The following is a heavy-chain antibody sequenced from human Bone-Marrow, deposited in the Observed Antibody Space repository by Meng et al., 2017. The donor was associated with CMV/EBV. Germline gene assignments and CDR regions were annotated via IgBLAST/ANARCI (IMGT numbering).Heavy chain of an antibody. J-gene: IGHJ5*02. Sequence: ASVKVYCKASGYTFTGYYMHWVRQAPGQGLEWMGWINPNSGGTNYAQKFQGRVTMTRDTSISTAYMELSRLRSDDTAVYYCAREGSGYGGWFDPWGQGTLVTVSS. CDR2: INPNSGGT. CDR1: GYTFTGYY. D-gene: IGHD5-12*01. V-gene: IGHV1-2*02. CDR3: AREGSGYGGWFDP.